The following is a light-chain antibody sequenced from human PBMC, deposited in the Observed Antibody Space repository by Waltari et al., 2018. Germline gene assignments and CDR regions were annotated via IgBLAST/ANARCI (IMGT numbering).Light chain of an antibody. J-gene: IGKJ1*01. V-gene: IGKV3-20*01. CDR3: QHHFRLPAT. Sequence: IMLTQSPGTLSLSLGEIPPLSCRASQGISRYLAWYQQKPGQAPRLLIYGASTRATGIPDRFSGSGSGTDFSLTISGLEPEDSAVYYCQHHFRLPATFGQGTKVEIK. CDR2: GAS. CDR1: QGISRY.